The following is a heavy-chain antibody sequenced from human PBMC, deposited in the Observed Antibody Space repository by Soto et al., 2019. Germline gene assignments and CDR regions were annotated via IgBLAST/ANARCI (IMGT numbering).Heavy chain of an antibody. CDR1: GDSISSDYYH. Sequence: QVQLQQSGQGLVKPSQTLSLTCTVSGDSISSDYYHWTWIRQSPGKGLEWIGYSHHSGSILYNPYLKSRVTISVDTSKNQFSLHLTSVTAADTAVYFCAREDDGGDSSDVWGQGTTVTVSS. D-gene: IGHD2-21*02. CDR3: AREDDGGDSSDV. CDR2: SHHSGSI. J-gene: IGHJ6*02. V-gene: IGHV4-30-4*08.